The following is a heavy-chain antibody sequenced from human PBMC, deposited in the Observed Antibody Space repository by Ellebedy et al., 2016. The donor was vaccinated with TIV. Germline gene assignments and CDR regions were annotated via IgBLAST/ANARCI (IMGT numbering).Heavy chain of an antibody. CDR3: ARHTPMDPFDF. J-gene: IGHJ4*02. CDR2: IDWDDEK. CDR1: GFSLNTSGMC. Sequence: SGPTLVKPTQTLSLTCIFSGFSLNTSGMCVSWIRQPPGKALEWLARIDWDDEKYYSTSLKTRLSISKDTSNNQVVLTITNMDPVDTATYYCARHTPMDPFDFWGQGTLVTVSS. V-gene: IGHV2-70*12. D-gene: IGHD5-18*01.